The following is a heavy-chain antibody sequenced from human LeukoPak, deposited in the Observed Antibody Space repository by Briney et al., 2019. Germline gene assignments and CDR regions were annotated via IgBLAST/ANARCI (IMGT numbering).Heavy chain of an antibody. Sequence: PGGSLRLSCAASGFTFSSYSMNWVRQAPGKGLEWVSYISSSSSTIYYADSVKGRFTISRDNAKNSLYLQMNSLRAEDTAVYYCAREPPMVYAMGSFDPWGQGTLVTVSS. J-gene: IGHJ5*02. V-gene: IGHV3-48*01. CDR2: ISSSSSTI. CDR1: GFTFSSYS. D-gene: IGHD2-8*01. CDR3: AREPPMVYAMGSFDP.